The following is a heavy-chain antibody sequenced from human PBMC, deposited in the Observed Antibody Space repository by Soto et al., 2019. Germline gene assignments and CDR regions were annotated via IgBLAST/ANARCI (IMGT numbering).Heavy chain of an antibody. CDR3: ARPGYDFWSGYYRAGMDV. J-gene: IGHJ6*02. D-gene: IGHD3-3*01. CDR1: GYTFTSYD. CDR2: MNPNSGNT. V-gene: IGHV1-8*01. Sequence: ASVKVSCKASGYTFTSYDINWVRQATGQGLEWMGWMNPNSGNTGYAQKFQGRVTMTRNTSISTAYMELGSLRSEDTAVYYCARPGYDFWSGYYRAGMDVWGQGTTVTVSS.